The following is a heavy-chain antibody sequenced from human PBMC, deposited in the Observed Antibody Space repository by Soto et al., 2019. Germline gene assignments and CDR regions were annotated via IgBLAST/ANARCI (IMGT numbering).Heavy chain of an antibody. CDR1: GFTFSLYE. V-gene: IGHV3-48*03. CDR3: ARDGYGDPYYYYAMDV. Sequence: GSLILSCAASGFTFSLYEMSLVRQAPGKGLEWISYISSSGSTIYYADSVKGRFTISRDNAKNSLFLQMKSLRAEDTAVYYCARDGYGDPYYYYAMDVWGQGTTVTVSS. D-gene: IGHD4-17*01. J-gene: IGHJ6*02. CDR2: ISSSGSTI.